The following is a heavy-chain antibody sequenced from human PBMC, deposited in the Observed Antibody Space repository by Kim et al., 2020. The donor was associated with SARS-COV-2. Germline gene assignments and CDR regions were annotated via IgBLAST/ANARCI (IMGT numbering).Heavy chain of an antibody. CDR3: ARALGYYDSSGYYYVAMGMWGVYYYYGMDV. Sequence: ASVKVSCKASGYTFTSYDINWVRQATGQGLEWMGWMNPNSGNTGYAQKFQGRVTMTRNTSISTAYMELSSLRSEDTAVYYCARALGYYDSSGYYYVAMGMWGVYYYYGMDVWGQGTTVTVSS. V-gene: IGHV1-8*01. D-gene: IGHD3-22*01. J-gene: IGHJ6*02. CDR2: MNPNSGNT. CDR1: GYTFTSYD.